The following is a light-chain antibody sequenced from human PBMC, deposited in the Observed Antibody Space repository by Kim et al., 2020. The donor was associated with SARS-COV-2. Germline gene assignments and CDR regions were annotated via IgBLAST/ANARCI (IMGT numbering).Light chain of an antibody. CDR1: QSVDSN. CDR3: QQYDIWPRWT. Sequence: EIVMTQSPATLSVSPGERATLSCRASQSVDSNLAWYQQKPGQAPRLLIYGASTRATGIPARFSGGGSGTEFTLTISSLRSEDFAVYYCQQYDIWPRWTFGQGTKVDIK. V-gene: IGKV3-15*01. CDR2: GAS. J-gene: IGKJ1*01.